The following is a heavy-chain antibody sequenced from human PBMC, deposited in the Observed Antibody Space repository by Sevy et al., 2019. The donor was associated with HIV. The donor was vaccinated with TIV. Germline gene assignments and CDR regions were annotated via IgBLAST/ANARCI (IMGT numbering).Heavy chain of an antibody. D-gene: IGHD2-2*01. V-gene: IGHV4-59*08. CDR3: ARLRWDPVVVPGATPGCYFDY. Sequence: SETLSLTCTVSGDSINTYYWSWIRQPPGKGLEWIGYVSHSGNTNYNPSLKSRVSMSLDTSRNQFSLKVKSVTAADTAVYYCARLRWDPVVVPGATPGCYFDYWGQGTLVTVSS. CDR1: GDSINTYY. J-gene: IGHJ4*02. CDR2: VSHSGNT.